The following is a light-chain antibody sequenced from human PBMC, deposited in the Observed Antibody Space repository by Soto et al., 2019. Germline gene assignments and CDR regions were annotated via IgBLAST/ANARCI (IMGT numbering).Light chain of an antibody. CDR3: QQYGSSPLT. Sequence: EIVLTQSPGTLSLSPGEGATLSCRASQRVSANYLAWYQQKPGQAPRLLIYGASSRATGIPDRFSGSGSGTDFTLTISRLEPEDFAVYYCQQYGSSPLTFGGGTKVDI. J-gene: IGKJ4*01. CDR1: QRVSANY. CDR2: GAS. V-gene: IGKV3-20*01.